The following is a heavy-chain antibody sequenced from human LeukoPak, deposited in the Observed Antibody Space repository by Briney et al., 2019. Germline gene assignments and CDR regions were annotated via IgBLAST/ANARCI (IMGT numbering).Heavy chain of an antibody. V-gene: IGHV5-51*01. CDR1: GYSFTSYW. J-gene: IGHJ5*02. CDR2: IYPGDSNT. CDR3: AISLRYCSGGSCYRTGHWFDP. Sequence: GESLKISCKGSGYSFTSYWIGWVRQIPGKGLGWMGIIYPGDSNTRYNPSFQGQVTISADKSISTAYLQWSSLKASDTAMYYCAISLRYCSGGSCYRTGHWFDPWGQGTLVTVSS. D-gene: IGHD2-15*01.